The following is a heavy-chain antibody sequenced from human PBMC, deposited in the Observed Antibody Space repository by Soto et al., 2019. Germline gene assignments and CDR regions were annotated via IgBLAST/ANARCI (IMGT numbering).Heavy chain of an antibody. D-gene: IGHD3-22*01. Sequence: GSLKISCKGSGYSFTSYWIGWVRQMPGKGLEWMGIIYPGDSDTRYSPSFQGQVTISADKSISTAYLQWSSLKASDTAMYYCASSRRDYYDSSGYYYYYGMDVWGQGTTVTVSS. V-gene: IGHV5-51*01. CDR1: GYSFTSYW. J-gene: IGHJ6*02. CDR2: IYPGDSDT. CDR3: ASSRRDYYDSSGYYYYYGMDV.